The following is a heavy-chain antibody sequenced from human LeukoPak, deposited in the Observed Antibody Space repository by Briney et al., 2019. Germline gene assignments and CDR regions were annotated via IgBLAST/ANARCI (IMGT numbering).Heavy chain of an antibody. Sequence: GGFLRLSCAASGFTFNNYGMHWVRQAPGKGLEWVAFVRYDGSNKYYADSVKGRFTISRDNSKNTLYLQMNSLRAEDTAVYYCARVMDYDFWSGYYNPFGYYMDVWGKGTTVTVSS. CDR1: GFTFNNYG. J-gene: IGHJ6*03. CDR3: ARVMDYDFWSGYYNPFGYYMDV. V-gene: IGHV3-30*02. CDR2: VRYDGSNK. D-gene: IGHD3-3*01.